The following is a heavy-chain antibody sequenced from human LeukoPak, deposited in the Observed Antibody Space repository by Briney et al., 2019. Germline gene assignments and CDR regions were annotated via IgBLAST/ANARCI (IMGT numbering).Heavy chain of an antibody. V-gene: IGHV1-2*02. D-gene: IGHD2-2*01. CDR1: GYTFTGYY. J-gene: IGHJ3*02. Sequence: GASVKVSCKASGYTFTGYYMHWVRQAPGQGLEWMGWINPNSGGTNYAQKFQGRVTMTRDTSTSTAYMELSRLRSDDTAVYYCARAHRRSTDAFDIWGQGTMVTVSS. CDR3: ARAHRRSTDAFDI. CDR2: INPNSGGT.